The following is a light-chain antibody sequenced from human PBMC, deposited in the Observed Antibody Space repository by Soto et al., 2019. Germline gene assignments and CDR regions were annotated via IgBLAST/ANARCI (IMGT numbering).Light chain of an antibody. Sequence: EIVVTQSPGTLSLSPGERATLSCRASQSVSSSYLAWYQQKPGQAPRLLIYGASSRATGITDRFSGSGSGTDFTLTISRMEPEDFAVYYCQQYDSSPITFGQGKRLEIK. V-gene: IGKV3-20*01. CDR1: QSVSSSY. J-gene: IGKJ5*01. CDR2: GAS. CDR3: QQYDSSPIT.